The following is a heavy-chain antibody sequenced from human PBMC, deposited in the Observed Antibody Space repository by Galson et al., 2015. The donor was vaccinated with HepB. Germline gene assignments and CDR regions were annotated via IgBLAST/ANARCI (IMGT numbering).Heavy chain of an antibody. CDR2: ISAYNGNT. D-gene: IGHD2-15*01. J-gene: IGHJ4*02. V-gene: IGHV1-18*04. CDR1: GYTFTSYG. CDR3: ARGIHCSGGSCLSYYFDY. Sequence: SVKVSCKASGYTFTSYGISWVRQAPGQGLEWMGWISAYNGNTNYAQKLQGRVTMTTDTSTSTAYMELRSLRSDDTAVYYCARGIHCSGGSCLSYYFDYWGQGTLVTVSS.